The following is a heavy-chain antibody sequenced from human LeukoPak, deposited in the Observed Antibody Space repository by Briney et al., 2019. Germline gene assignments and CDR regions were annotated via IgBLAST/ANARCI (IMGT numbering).Heavy chain of an antibody. CDR3: ARDPTVTAFDT. Sequence: ASVKVSCKASGYTFTSYGISWVRQAPGQGLEWMGWMNPNSGNTGYAQKFQGRVTMTRNTSISTAYMELSSLRSEDTAVYYCARDPTVTAFDTWGQGTMVTVSS. D-gene: IGHD5-12*01. J-gene: IGHJ3*02. CDR2: MNPNSGNT. V-gene: IGHV1-8*02. CDR1: GYTFTSYG.